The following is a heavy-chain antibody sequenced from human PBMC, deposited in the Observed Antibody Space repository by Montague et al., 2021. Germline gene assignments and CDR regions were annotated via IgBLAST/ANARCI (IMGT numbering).Heavy chain of an antibody. J-gene: IGHJ4*02. D-gene: IGHD3-9*01. CDR3: ATVFILTGYTWDH. V-gene: IGHV4-4*02. CDR2: ISVGGTT. Sequence: SETLSLTCAVSGVSISNTYWWTWVRQSPGKGLEWIGEISVGGTTNYNSSFKSRVTMSIDSSKNHFSLSLTPVTAADTAVYYCATVFILTGYTWDHWGQGALVTVSS. CDR1: GVSISNTYW.